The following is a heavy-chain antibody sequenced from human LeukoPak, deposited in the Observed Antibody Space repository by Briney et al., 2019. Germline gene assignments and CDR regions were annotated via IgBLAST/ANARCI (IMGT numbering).Heavy chain of an antibody. Sequence: SVKVSCKASGGTFSSYAISWVRQAPGQGLEWMGGIIPIFGTANYAQKFQGRVTITADESTSTAYMELSSLRSEDTAVYYCARERDSLAYCGGDCYYYWGQGTLVTVSS. J-gene: IGHJ4*02. CDR3: ARERDSLAYCGGDCYYY. CDR2: IIPIFGTA. CDR1: GGTFSSYA. V-gene: IGHV1-69*01. D-gene: IGHD2-21*02.